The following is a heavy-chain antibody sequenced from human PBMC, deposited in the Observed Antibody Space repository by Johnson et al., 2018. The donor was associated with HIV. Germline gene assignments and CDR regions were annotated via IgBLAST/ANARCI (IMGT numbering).Heavy chain of an antibody. D-gene: IGHD5-24*01. CDR3: ARACRDGYTCDVFDI. CDR1: GFIFSNDVSGYY. J-gene: IGHJ3*02. CDR2: LFSGDTT. V-gene: IGHV3-66*01. Sequence: VQLVESGGGLVKPGVSLRLSCVASGFIFSNDVSGYYMSWVRQAPGKGLEWVSVLFSGDTTYFADPVTVRFAISRDNSKNTLYLQMNSLRAEDRAVYYCARACRDGYTCDVFDIWGQGTLVTVSS.